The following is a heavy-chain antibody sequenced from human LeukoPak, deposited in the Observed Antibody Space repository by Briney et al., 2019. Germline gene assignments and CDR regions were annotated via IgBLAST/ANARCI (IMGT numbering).Heavy chain of an antibody. V-gene: IGHV4-34*01. Sequence: PSETLSLTCAVYGGSFSGYYWSWIRQPPGKGLEWIGEINHSGSTNYNPPLKSRVTISVDTSKNQFSLKLSSVTAADTAVYYCARRGIAAAGRLLRRWFDPWGQGTLVTVSS. D-gene: IGHD6-13*01. CDR3: ARRGIAAAGRLLRRWFDP. CDR2: INHSGST. CDR1: GGSFSGYY. J-gene: IGHJ5*02.